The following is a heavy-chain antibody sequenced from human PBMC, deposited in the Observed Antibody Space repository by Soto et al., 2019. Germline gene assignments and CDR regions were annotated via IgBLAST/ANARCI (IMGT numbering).Heavy chain of an antibody. CDR1: GGSFSGYY. D-gene: IGHD5-12*01. CDR2: INHSGST. J-gene: IGHJ5*02. V-gene: IGHV4-34*01. Sequence: SETLSLTCAVYGGSFSGYYWSWIRQPPGKGLEWIGEINHSGSTNYNPSLKSRVTISVDTSKNQFSLKLSSVTAADTAVYYCARECLRLWDHRNWFDPWGQGTLVTVSS. CDR3: ARECLRLWDHRNWFDP.